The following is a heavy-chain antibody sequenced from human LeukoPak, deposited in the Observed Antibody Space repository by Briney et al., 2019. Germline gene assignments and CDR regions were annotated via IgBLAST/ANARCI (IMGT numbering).Heavy chain of an antibody. J-gene: IGHJ4*02. Sequence: NPSETLSLTCSVSGGSTSSHYWSWIRQPPGQGLEWIGYVHSSGGANYNPSLNSRVTMSVDTSKDRLSLRLSSVTAADTAVYYCARDLNTAMAHYFDYWGQGTLVTVSS. CDR3: ARDLNTAMAHYFDY. CDR2: VHSSGGA. D-gene: IGHD5-18*01. CDR1: GGSTSSHY. V-gene: IGHV4-4*08.